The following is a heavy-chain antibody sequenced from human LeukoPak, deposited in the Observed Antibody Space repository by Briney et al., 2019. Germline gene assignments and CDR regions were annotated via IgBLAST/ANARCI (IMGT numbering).Heavy chain of an antibody. D-gene: IGHD6-13*01. CDR1: GLTFRSDS. Sequence: GASLRLSWAASGLTFRSDSMKCVRQAAGKGLEWVSSISSSSSYIYYADSVKGRFTISRDNAKNLLYLQMNSLRAEDTAVYYCARYSDTGYSSSWYSTPFDYWGQGTLVTVSS. V-gene: IGHV3-21*06. CDR3: ARYSDTGYSSSWYSTPFDY. J-gene: IGHJ4*02. CDR2: ISSSSSYI.